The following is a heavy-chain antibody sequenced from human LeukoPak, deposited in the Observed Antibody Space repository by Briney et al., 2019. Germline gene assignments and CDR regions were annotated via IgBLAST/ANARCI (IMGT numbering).Heavy chain of an antibody. D-gene: IGHD5-12*01. CDR1: GFTFSSNG. Sequence: GGSLGLSCVASGFTFSSNGMHWVRQAPGKGLEWVAFIRYDGNNKYYADSVKGRFTISRDNAKNSLYLQMNSLRVEDTAVYYCAREYVDIVPMGSFDYWGQGTLVTVSS. V-gene: IGHV3-30*02. CDR3: AREYVDIVPMGSFDY. J-gene: IGHJ4*02. CDR2: IRYDGNNK.